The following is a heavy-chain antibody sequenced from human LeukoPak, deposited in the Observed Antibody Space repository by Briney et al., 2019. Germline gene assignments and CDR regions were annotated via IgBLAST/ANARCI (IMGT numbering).Heavy chain of an antibody. CDR3: ARGLPRIAAAGTHFDY. Sequence: SETLSLTCTVSGYSISSGSYWGWIRQPPGKGLEWIGNIYHSGSTNYNPSLKSRVTISVDTSKNQFSLKLSSVTAADTAVYYCARGLPRIAAAGTHFDYWGQGTLVTVSS. J-gene: IGHJ4*02. D-gene: IGHD6-13*01. CDR1: GYSISSGSY. CDR2: IYHSGST. V-gene: IGHV4-38-2*02.